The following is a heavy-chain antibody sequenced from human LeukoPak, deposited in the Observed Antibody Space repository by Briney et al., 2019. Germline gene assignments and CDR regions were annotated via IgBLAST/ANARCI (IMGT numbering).Heavy chain of an antibody. CDR1: GFTFSSYS. J-gene: IGHJ4*02. CDR2: ISSSSSYI. V-gene: IGHV3-21*01. CDR3: ARDPRGSGWFDY. D-gene: IGHD6-19*01. Sequence: PGGSLRVSCAASGFTFSSYSMNWVRQAPGKGLEWVSSISSSSSYIYYADSVKGRFTISRDNAKNSLYLQMNSLRAEDTAVYYCARDPRGSGWFDYWGQGTLVTVSS.